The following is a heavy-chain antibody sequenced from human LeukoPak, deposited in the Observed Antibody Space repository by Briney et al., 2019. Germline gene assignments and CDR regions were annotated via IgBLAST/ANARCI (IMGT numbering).Heavy chain of an antibody. J-gene: IGHJ4*02. Sequence: GGSLRLSCAASGFTFGSYGMNWVRQAPGKGLEWVSLISGNGDNTYYADSVKGRFTISRDISKNTLFLQMNSLRAEDTAVYYCARCTTGRTFGSLREIKRSREIDYWGQGTLVTVSS. CDR2: ISGNGDNT. D-gene: IGHD1-1*01. CDR3: ARCTTGRTFGSLREIKRSREIDY. CDR1: GFTFGSYG. V-gene: IGHV3-23*01.